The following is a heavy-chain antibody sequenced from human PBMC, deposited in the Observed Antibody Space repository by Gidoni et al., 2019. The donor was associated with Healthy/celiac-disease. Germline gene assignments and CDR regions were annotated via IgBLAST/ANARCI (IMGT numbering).Heavy chain of an antibody. CDR1: GYTFTGYY. CDR2: INPNSGGT. J-gene: IGHJ4*02. CDR3: AREGHGITGTTGFDY. D-gene: IGHD1-7*01. Sequence: QVQLVQSGAEVTKPGASVKVSCKASGYTFTGYYMHWVRQDPGQGLEWMGWINPNSGGTNYAQKYQGRVTMTRDTSISTAYMELSRLRSDDTAVYYCAREGHGITGTTGFDYWGQGTLVTVSS. V-gene: IGHV1-2*02.